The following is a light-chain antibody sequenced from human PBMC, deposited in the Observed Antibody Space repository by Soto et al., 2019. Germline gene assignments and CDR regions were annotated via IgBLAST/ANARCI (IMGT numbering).Light chain of an antibody. CDR2: AAS. Sequence: AIRMTKSPSSLSASTGDRVTITCRASQGISSYLAWYQQKPGKAPKLLIYAASTLQSVVPSRFSGSGSGTDFTLTISCLQSEDFATYYCQQYYSDPITFGQGTRLEIK. CDR1: QGISSY. V-gene: IGKV1-8*01. CDR3: QQYYSDPIT. J-gene: IGKJ5*01.